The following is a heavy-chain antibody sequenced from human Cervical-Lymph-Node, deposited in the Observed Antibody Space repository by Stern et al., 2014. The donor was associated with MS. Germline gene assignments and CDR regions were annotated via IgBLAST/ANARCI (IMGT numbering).Heavy chain of an antibody. Sequence: EVQLVESGGGLVQPGESLSLSCAASGFTFSSYAMRWVRQAPGKGLEWVSAISGNGGSTFYADSVKGRFTIFRDNSKNTLYLQMNSLRAEDTAVYYCTTAIEAAGTYWGQGTLVTVSS. CDR2: ISGNGGST. V-gene: IGHV3-23*04. D-gene: IGHD6-13*01. CDR3: TTAIEAAGTY. CDR1: GFTFSSYA. J-gene: IGHJ4*02.